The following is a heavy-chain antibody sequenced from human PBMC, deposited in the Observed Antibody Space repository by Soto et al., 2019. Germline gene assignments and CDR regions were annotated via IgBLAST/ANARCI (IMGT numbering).Heavy chain of an antibody. CDR2: ISHDGTNK. J-gene: IGHJ6*02. V-gene: IGHV3-30*04. CDR1: GFTFSSYL. Sequence: QVQLVESGGGVVQPGRSLRLSCAASGFTFSSYLLHWVRQAPGKGLEWVAVISHDGTNKFYPDSVKGRFTIYRENYKGQVYGQLNSLRGNDQAVSSCPRRAYYALGVWVPGTTVTVSS. D-gene: IGHD3-16*01. CDR3: PRRAYYALGV.